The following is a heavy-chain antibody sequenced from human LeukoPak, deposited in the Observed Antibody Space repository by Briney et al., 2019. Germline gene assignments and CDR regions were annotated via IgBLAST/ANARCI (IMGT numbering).Heavy chain of an antibody. CDR1: GGSISSYY. V-gene: IGHV4-59*01. D-gene: IGHD6-6*01. Sequence: PSETLSLTCTVSGGSISSYYWSWIRQPPGKGLEWIGYIYYSGSTNYNPSLKSRVTISVDTSKNQFSLKLSSVTAADTAVYHCARVAYSSSSDAFDIWGQGTMVTVSS. J-gene: IGHJ3*02. CDR3: ARVAYSSSSDAFDI. CDR2: IYYSGST.